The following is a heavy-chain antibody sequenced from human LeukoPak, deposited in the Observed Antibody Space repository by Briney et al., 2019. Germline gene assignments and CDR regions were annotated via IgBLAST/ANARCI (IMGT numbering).Heavy chain of an antibody. CDR3: AKALLGIRIALFDY. J-gene: IGHJ4*02. CDR1: GFTFSSYG. D-gene: IGHD1-14*01. V-gene: IGHV3-33*06. Sequence: GGSLRLSCAASGFTFSSYGMHWVRQAPGKGLEWVAVIWYDGSNKYYADSVKGRFTISRDNSKNTLYLQMNSLRAEDTAVYYCAKALLGIRIALFDYWGQGTLVTVSS. CDR2: IWYDGSNK.